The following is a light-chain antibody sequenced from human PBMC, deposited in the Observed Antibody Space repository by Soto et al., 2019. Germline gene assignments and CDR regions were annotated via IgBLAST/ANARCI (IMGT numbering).Light chain of an antibody. Sequence: EIVLTQSPATLSLSPGERATLSCRASQSVSSNSLAWYHQKPGQPPRLLIYGASSRATDIPDRITGSGSGTDFTLTISRLEPEDFAVYYCQHYGSTPWTFGQGTKVDIK. CDR2: GAS. CDR1: QSVSSNS. V-gene: IGKV3-20*01. J-gene: IGKJ1*01. CDR3: QHYGSTPWT.